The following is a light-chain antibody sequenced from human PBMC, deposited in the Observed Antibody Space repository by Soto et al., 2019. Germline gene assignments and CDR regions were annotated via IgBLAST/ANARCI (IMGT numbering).Light chain of an antibody. CDR2: EGS. Sequence: QSVLNQPASVSGSPGQSITISCTGTSSDVGSSNLVSWYQQHPGKAPKLIIYEGSRRPSGVSGRFSGSKSGNTASLTISGLQAEDEADYYCCSFAGSSTFYVFGTGTKVTVL. V-gene: IGLV2-23*01. CDR1: SSDVGSSNL. CDR3: CSFAGSSTFYV. J-gene: IGLJ1*01.